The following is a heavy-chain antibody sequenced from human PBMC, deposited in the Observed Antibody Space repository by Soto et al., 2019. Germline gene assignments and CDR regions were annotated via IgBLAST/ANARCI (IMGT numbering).Heavy chain of an antibody. V-gene: IGHV3-23*01. CDR1: GFTFSSYA. J-gene: IGHJ6*03. D-gene: IGHD6-6*01. Sequence: EVQLLESGGGLVQPGGSLRLSCAASGFTFSSYAMSWVRQAPGKGLEWVSSISGSGGSTYYADSVKGRFTISRDNSKSTLYLQMNSLRAEDTALYYCAKCGSSSEYYYYMDVWAKGTTVTVSS. CDR3: AKCGSSSEYYYYMDV. CDR2: ISGSGGST.